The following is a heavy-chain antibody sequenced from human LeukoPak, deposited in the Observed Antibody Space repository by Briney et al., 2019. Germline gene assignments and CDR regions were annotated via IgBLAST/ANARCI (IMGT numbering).Heavy chain of an antibody. CDR1: GYTFTGYY. J-gene: IGHJ5*02. Sequence: ASVKVSCKASGYTFTGYYMHWVRQAPGQGLEWMGWINPNSGGTNYAQKFQGRVTMTRETSISTAYMELSRLRSDDTAVYYCARVPPEYQLLMGPNWFDPWGQGTLVTVSS. CDR3: ARVPPEYQLLMGPNWFDP. D-gene: IGHD2-2*01. CDR2: INPNSGGT. V-gene: IGHV1-2*02.